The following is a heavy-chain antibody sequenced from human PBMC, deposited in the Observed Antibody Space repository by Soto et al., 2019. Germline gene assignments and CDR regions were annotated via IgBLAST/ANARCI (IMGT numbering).Heavy chain of an antibody. CDR3: ARDXTTYYYDSSGYTFDY. J-gene: IGHJ4*02. V-gene: IGHV3-30*03. CDR1: GFTFNSYG. D-gene: IGHD3-22*01. Sequence: SLRLSCAASGFTFNSYGMHWVRQAPGKGLEWVAVISNDGSNKYYADSVKGRFTISRDNSKNTLYLQMNSLRAEDTAVYYCARDXTTYYYDSSGYTFDYWGQGTLVTVSS. CDR2: ISNDGSNK.